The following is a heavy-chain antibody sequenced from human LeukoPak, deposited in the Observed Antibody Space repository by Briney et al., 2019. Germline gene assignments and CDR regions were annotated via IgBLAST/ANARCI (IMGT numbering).Heavy chain of an antibody. Sequence: GGSLRLSCAASGFTFSSCSMNWVRQAPGKGLEWVLYISSSSSTIYYADSVKGRFTISRDNAKNSLYLQMNSLRAEDTAVYYCARRTMVRGVMIYWGQGTLVTVSS. V-gene: IGHV3-48*01. J-gene: IGHJ4*02. D-gene: IGHD3-10*01. CDR2: ISSSSSTI. CDR3: ARRTMVRGVMIY. CDR1: GFTFSSCS.